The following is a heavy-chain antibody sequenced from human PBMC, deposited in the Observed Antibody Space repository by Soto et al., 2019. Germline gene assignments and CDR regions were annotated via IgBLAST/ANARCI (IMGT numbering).Heavy chain of an antibody. D-gene: IGHD5-18*01. CDR3: ARVRGHSYGYVDY. CDR1: GYSRFSYYS. V-gene: IGHV3-48*01. Sequence: GGSLRLSCAASGYSRFSYYSMNWVRQAPGKGLEWVSFISGSGYPIYYADSVRGRFTISRDNAKNSLSLQMDSLRVEDTAVYYCARVRGHSYGYVDYWGQGTLVTVSS. CDR2: ISGSGYPI. J-gene: IGHJ4*02.